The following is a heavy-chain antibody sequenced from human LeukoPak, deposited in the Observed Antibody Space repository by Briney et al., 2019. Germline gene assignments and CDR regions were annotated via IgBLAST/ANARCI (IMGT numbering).Heavy chain of an antibody. Sequence: GASVYVSRKASGYTFTDYYMHWVRQAPGQGLEWMGWINPNSGGTNYAQKFQGRVTMTRDTSISTAYMELSRLRSDDTAVFYCAREEVIAAAGPTLDYWGQGALVTVSS. CDR2: INPNSGGT. J-gene: IGHJ4*02. D-gene: IGHD6-13*01. CDR3: AREEVIAAAGPTLDY. V-gene: IGHV1-2*02. CDR1: GYTFTDYY.